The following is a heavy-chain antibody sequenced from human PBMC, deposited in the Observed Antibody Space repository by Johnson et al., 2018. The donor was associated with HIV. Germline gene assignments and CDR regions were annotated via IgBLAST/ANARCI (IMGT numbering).Heavy chain of an antibody. CDR2: ISYDGSEK. CDR3: AGRSSAWYEDAFDI. V-gene: IGHV3-30*04. D-gene: IGHD6-19*01. J-gene: IGHJ3*02. Sequence: QVQLVESGGGVVQPGRSLRLSCAASGFTFSSYAMHWVRQAPGKGLEWVAVISYDGSEKYYADSVKGRFTISRDSSKNTLYLQMNSLRVEDTAIYYCAGRSSAWYEDAFDIWGQGTMVTVSS. CDR1: GFTFSSYA.